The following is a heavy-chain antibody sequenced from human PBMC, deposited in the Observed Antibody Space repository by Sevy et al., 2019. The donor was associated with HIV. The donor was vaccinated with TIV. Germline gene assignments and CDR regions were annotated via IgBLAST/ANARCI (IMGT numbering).Heavy chain of an antibody. V-gene: IGHV5-51*01. Sequence: GESLKISCQGSGYSFTSHWIGWVRHMPGKGLEWMGIIYPEDSETRYSPSFQGQVTFSAAKSISTAYLQWSSLKASDTAMYYCATSRSGYFDSSGYYIYWGQGPLVTVSS. D-gene: IGHD3-22*01. CDR1: GYSFTSHW. CDR3: ATSRSGYFDSSGYYIY. CDR2: IYPEDSET. J-gene: IGHJ4*02.